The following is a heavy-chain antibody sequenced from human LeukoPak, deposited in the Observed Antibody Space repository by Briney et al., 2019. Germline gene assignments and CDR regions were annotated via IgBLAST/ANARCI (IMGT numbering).Heavy chain of an antibody. J-gene: IGHJ3*02. Sequence: PGGSLRLSCAASGFSFSSYGMHWVRQAPGKGLEWVALIFSDGSNKYYGDSVKGRFTISRDNSKNTLYLQVSSLSADDTAVYYCAKLLWTISGSYAAFDIWGQGTMVTVAS. CDR2: IFSDGSNK. V-gene: IGHV3-30*02. CDR3: AKLLWTISGSYAAFDI. D-gene: IGHD3-16*01. CDR1: GFSFSSYG.